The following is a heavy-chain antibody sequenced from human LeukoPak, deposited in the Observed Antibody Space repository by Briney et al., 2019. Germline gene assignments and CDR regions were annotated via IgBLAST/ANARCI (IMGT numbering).Heavy chain of an antibody. CDR1: GGSISSYY. J-gene: IGHJ1*01. V-gene: IGHV4-38-2*02. CDR2: IHHSGST. CDR3: ARVAAGIGFFQH. Sequence: SETLSLTCTVSGGSISSYYWGWIRQPPGKGLEWIGNIHHSGSTYYNPSLKSRVTISVDTSKNQLSLKLSSVTAADTAVYYCARVAAGIGFFQHWGQGTLVTASS. D-gene: IGHD6-13*01.